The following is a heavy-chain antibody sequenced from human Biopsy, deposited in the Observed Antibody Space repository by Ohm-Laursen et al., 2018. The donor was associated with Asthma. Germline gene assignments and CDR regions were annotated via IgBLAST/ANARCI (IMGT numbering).Heavy chain of an antibody. CDR2: MNPNSGNT. D-gene: IGHD3-16*01. CDR1: GYTFTSYA. V-gene: IGHV1-8*01. J-gene: IGHJ4*02. CDR3: TRWSLRVRDTPNDY. Sequence: ASVKVSYKAPGYTFTSYAVNWVRQATGQGLEWMGWMNPNSGNTGYPQNFQGRVTMTRDTSISTVYMELSSLRSEDTAVYYCTRWSLRVRDTPNDYWGQGTLVTVSS.